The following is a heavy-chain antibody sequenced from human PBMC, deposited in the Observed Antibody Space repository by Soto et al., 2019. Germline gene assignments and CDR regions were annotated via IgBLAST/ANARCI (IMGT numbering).Heavy chain of an antibody. V-gene: IGHV1-3*01. J-gene: IGHJ4*02. Sequence: ASVKVSCKASGYTFTSYAMHWVRQAPGQRLEWMGWISAGNGNTKYSQKFQGRVTITRDTSASTAYMELSSLRSEDTAVYYCARANSTMVDCGYWGQGTLVTAPQ. CDR1: GYTFTSYA. D-gene: IGHD5-12*01. CDR3: ARANSTMVDCGY. CDR2: ISAGNGNT.